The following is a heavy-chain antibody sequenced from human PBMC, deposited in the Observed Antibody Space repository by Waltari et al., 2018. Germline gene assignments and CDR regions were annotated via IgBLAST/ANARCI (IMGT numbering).Heavy chain of an antibody. V-gene: IGHV4-34*01. CDR1: GGSFSGYY. J-gene: IGHJ4*02. Sequence: QVQLQQWGAGLLKPSETLSLTCAVYGGSFSGYYWSWIRQPPGKGLEWIGEINHSGSTNYNPSLKSRVTRSVDTSKNQFSLKLSSVTAADTAVYYCARGVGTYYDFWSGYHSYYFDYWGQGTLVTVSS. CDR3: ARGVGTYYDFWSGYHSYYFDY. CDR2: INHSGST. D-gene: IGHD3-3*01.